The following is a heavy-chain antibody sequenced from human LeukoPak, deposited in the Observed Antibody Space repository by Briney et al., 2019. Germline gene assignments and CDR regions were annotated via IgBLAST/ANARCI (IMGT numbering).Heavy chain of an antibody. D-gene: IGHD6-6*01. CDR1: GGSISSYY. V-gene: IGHV4-59*01. CDR3: ARVPYGGSASLFDY. J-gene: IGHJ4*02. Sequence: SETLSLTCTVSGGSISSYYWGWLRQPPGKGLEWIGYIYSSGGTNYNPSLKSRVTISVDTSKNQFSLKLSSVTAADTAYYYCARVPYGGSASLFDYWGQGTLVTVSS. CDR2: IYSSGGT.